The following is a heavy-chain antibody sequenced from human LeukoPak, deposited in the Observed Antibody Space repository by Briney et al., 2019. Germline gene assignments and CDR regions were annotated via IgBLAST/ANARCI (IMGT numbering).Heavy chain of an antibody. J-gene: IGHJ4*02. CDR3: ARDRQLRFLEWLFDY. V-gene: IGHV3-33*01. D-gene: IGHD3-3*01. Sequence: GGSLRLSCAASGFTFSSYGVHWVRQAPGKGLEWVAVIWYDGSNKYYADSVKGRFTISRDNSKNTLYLQMNSLRAEDTAVYYCARDRQLRFLEWLFDYWGQGTLVTVSS. CDR2: IWYDGSNK. CDR1: GFTFSSYG.